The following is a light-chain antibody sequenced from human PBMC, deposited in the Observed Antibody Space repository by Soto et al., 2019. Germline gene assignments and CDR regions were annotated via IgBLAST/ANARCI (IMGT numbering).Light chain of an antibody. CDR1: QSVSSN. CDR3: QQYGSSIT. J-gene: IGKJ5*01. CDR2: GAS. Sequence: EIVMTKSPATLSVSPGERATISCRASQSVSSNLAWYQQKPGQAPRLLIYGASTRATGIPARFSGSGSGTEFTLTISRLEPEDFAVDDCQQYGSSITGGQVTRLEIK. V-gene: IGKV3-15*01.